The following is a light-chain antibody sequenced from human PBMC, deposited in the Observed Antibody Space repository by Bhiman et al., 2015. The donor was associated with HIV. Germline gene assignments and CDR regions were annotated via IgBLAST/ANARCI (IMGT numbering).Light chain of an antibody. J-gene: IGLJ1*01. Sequence: QSALTQPASVSGSPGQSITISCTGTSSDIGAYNYVSWYQQHPGKVPKLLIYDVTNWPSGVSNRFSGSKSGNTASLTISGLQAEDEADYYCSSYTSTYTLVFGTGTKVTVL. V-gene: IGLV2-14*01. CDR1: SSDIGAYNY. CDR3: SSYTSTYTLV. CDR2: DVT.